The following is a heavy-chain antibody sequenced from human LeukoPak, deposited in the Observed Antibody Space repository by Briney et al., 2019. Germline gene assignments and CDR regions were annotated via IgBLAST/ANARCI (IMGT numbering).Heavy chain of an antibody. CDR2: IWYDGSNK. J-gene: IGHJ4*02. V-gene: IGHV3-33*01. D-gene: IGHD5-18*01. Sequence: PGGSLRLSCAASGFTFSSYGMHWVRQAPGKGLEWVAVIWYDGSNKYYADSVKGRFTISRDNSKNTLYLQMNSLRAEDTAVYYCARAGGKQLWLCDYWGQGTLVTVSS. CDR1: GFTFSSYG. CDR3: ARAGGKQLWLCDY.